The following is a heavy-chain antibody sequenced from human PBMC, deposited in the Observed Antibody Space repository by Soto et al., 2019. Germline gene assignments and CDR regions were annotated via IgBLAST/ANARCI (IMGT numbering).Heavy chain of an antibody. CDR1: GASMNSYH. CDR3: ERDKGVEAEGITWFDP. D-gene: IGHD3-10*01. CDR2: IHSSGST. J-gene: IGHJ5*02. V-gene: IGHV4-4*07. Sequence: PSETLSLTCTVSGASMNSYHWSWIRQPAGKGLEWIGHIHSSGSTNYNPSLKSRVTMSVDTSKNQFSLRLMSLTAAETAVYYCERDKGVEAEGITWFDPWGQGSLVTVSS.